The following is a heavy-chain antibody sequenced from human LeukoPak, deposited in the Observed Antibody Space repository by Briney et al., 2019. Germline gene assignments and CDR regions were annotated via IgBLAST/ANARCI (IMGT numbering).Heavy chain of an antibody. J-gene: IGHJ6*03. V-gene: IGHV1-18*01. D-gene: IGHD2-15*01. CDR3: ARQKRDCSGGSCYSSDYYYNYMDV. Sequence: ASVKVSCKASGYTFTSYGISWVRQAPGQGLEWMGWISAYNGNTNYAQKLQGRVTMTTDTSTSTAYMELRSLRSDDTAVYYCARQKRDCSGGSCYSSDYYYNYMDVWGKGTTVTISS. CDR2: ISAYNGNT. CDR1: GYTFTSYG.